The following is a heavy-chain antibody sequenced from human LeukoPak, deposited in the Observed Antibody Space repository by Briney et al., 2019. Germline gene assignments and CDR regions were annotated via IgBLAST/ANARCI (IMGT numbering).Heavy chain of an antibody. CDR2: ISTGSTTI. Sequence: GGSLRLSCAPSGFTFSSYSMNWVRQAPGKGLEWVSYISTGSTTIYYADSVKGRFTISRDNAKNSLYLQMNRLRAEDTAVYYCARVGTITMVRPIDYWGQGTLVTVSS. J-gene: IGHJ4*02. V-gene: IGHV3-48*01. CDR3: ARVGTITMVRPIDY. D-gene: IGHD3-10*01. CDR1: GFTFSSYS.